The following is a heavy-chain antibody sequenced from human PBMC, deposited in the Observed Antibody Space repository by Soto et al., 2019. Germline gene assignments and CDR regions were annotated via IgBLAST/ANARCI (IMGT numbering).Heavy chain of an antibody. CDR2: IIPIFGTA. D-gene: IGHD3-10*01. V-gene: IGHV1-69*06. CDR1: GGTFSSYA. Sequence: QVQLVQSGAEVKKPGSSVKVSCKASGGTFSSYAISWVRQAPGQGLEWMGGIIPIFGTANYAQKFQGRVTITADKSTITAYMELSSLRSEYTAVYYWAGMVRGVTTDYYYYYGMDVWGQGTTVNVSS. CDR3: AGMVRGVTTDYYYYYGMDV. J-gene: IGHJ6*02.